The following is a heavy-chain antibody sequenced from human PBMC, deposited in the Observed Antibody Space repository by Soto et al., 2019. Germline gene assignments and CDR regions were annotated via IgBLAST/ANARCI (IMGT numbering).Heavy chain of an antibody. D-gene: IGHD4-4*01. V-gene: IGHV4-30-2*01. CDR1: GGSISSGGYS. J-gene: IGHJ3*02. CDR3: ARNVGYSHDAFDI. CDR2: IYRSGST. Sequence: QLQLQESGSGLVKPSQTLSLTCAVSGGSISSGGYSWSWIRQPPGKGLEWIGYIYRSGSTYYNPSLKSRVTISVDRSKNQFSLKLSSVTAADTAVYYCARNVGYSHDAFDIWGQGTMVTVSS.